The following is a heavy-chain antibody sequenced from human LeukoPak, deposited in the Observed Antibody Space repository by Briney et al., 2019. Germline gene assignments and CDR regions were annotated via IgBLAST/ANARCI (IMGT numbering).Heavy chain of an antibody. Sequence: ASVKVSCKASGGIFSSYAISWVRQAPGQGLEWMGRIIPILGIANYAQKFQGRVTITADKSTSTAYMELSSLRSEDTAVYYCARLQKTYYYDSSGYYGLGDYWGQGTLVTVSS. CDR3: ARLQKTYYYDSSGYYGLGDY. CDR1: GGIFSSYA. D-gene: IGHD3-22*01. V-gene: IGHV1-69*04. CDR2: IIPILGIA. J-gene: IGHJ4*02.